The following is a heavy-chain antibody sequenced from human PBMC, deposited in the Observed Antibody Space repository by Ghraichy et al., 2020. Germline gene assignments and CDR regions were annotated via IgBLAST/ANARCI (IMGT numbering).Heavy chain of an antibody. CDR3: ARDDSGWGSDYYYYGMDV. J-gene: IGHJ6*02. Sequence: ASVKVSCKASGYTFTSYGISWVRQAPGQGLEWMGWISAYNGNTNYAQKLQGRVTMTTDTSTSTAYMELRSLRSDDTAVYYCARDDSGWGSDYYYYGMDVWGQGTTVTVSS. D-gene: IGHD6-19*01. V-gene: IGHV1-18*01. CDR1: GYTFTSYG. CDR2: ISAYNGNT.